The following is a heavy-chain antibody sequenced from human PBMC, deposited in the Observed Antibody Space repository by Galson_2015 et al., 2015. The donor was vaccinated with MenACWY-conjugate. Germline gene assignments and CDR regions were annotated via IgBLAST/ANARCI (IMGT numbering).Heavy chain of an antibody. CDR3: ARVKKQGESDYFWGSYAY. CDR2: ISTNNGNT. D-gene: IGHD3-16*01. J-gene: IGHJ4*02. Sequence: QSGAEVKKPGASVKVSCKASGYTFSSYGISWVRQAPGQGLEWMGWISTNNGNTNYAQKFQGRLTMTTDTATSTAYMELRSLRSDDTAVYYCARVKKQGESDYFWGSYAYWGQGTLLTVSS. CDR1: GYTFSSYG. V-gene: IGHV1-18*04.